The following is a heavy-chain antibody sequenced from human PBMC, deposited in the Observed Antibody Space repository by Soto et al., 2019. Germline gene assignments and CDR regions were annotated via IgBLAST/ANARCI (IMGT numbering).Heavy chain of an antibody. CDR3: ARRTSGWYLDY. J-gene: IGHJ4*02. CDR2: ISGSGDST. Sequence: EVQLLESGGGLVQPGGSLRLSCAASGFTFSSYAMSWVRQAPGKGLEWVSVISGSGDSTYYADSVKGRFTISRDNSKNTLSLQMNSRSAEATAVYYCARRTSGWYLDYWGQGTLVTVSS. V-gene: IGHV3-23*01. D-gene: IGHD6-19*01. CDR1: GFTFSSYA.